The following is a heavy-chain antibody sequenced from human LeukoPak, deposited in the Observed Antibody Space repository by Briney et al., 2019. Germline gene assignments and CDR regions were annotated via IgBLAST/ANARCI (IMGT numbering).Heavy chain of an antibody. V-gene: IGHV1-24*01. Sequence: ASVKVSCKVSGYTLTELSMHWVRQAPGKGLEWMGGFDPEDGETIYAQKFQGRVTMTEDASTDTAYMELSSLRSEDTAVCYCATPSGSHDAFDIWGQGTMVTVSS. CDR2: FDPEDGET. CDR1: GYTLTELS. D-gene: IGHD1-26*01. J-gene: IGHJ3*02. CDR3: ATPSGSHDAFDI.